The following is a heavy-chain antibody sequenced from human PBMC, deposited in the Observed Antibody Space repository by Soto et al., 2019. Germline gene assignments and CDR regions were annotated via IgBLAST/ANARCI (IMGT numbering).Heavy chain of an antibody. CDR1: GGCISSYE. CDR2: IYYSGST. V-gene: IGHV4-59*01. CDR3: ARDRSVVVVTAERYYYYYGMDV. Sequence: PXASLSLTCTVCGGCISSYEWSWIRQPPGKGLEWIGYIYYSGSTNYNPSLKSRVTISVDTSKNQFSLKLSSVTAADTAVYYCARDRSVVVVTAERYYYYYGMDVWGHGTTVTVS. D-gene: IGHD2-2*01. J-gene: IGHJ6*02.